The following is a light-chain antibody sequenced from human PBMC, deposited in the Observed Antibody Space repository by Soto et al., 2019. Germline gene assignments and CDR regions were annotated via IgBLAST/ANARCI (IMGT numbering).Light chain of an antibody. Sequence: DIQMTQSPSSLSASVGDRVTITCRASQGISNYLAWYQQKPGKVPKLLIYAASTFQSGVPSRFSGSGSGTDFSLTISSLLPEDVATYYYQKPSSAPFTFGPGTKVDIK. V-gene: IGKV1-27*01. J-gene: IGKJ3*01. CDR3: QKPSSAPFT. CDR2: AAS. CDR1: QGISNY.